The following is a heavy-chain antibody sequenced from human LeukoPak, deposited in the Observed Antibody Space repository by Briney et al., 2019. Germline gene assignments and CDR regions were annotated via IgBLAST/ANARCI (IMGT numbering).Heavy chain of an antibody. Sequence: PGGSLRLSCAASGFTFNNYEMSWVRLAPGKGLEWISCISRTTTIYYADSVRGRFTISRDNAKSSLYLQMNSLRAEDTAVYYCAELGITMIGGVWGKGTTVTISS. CDR1: GFTFNNYE. V-gene: IGHV3-48*03. D-gene: IGHD3-10*02. CDR2: ISRTTTI. J-gene: IGHJ6*04. CDR3: AELGITMIGGV.